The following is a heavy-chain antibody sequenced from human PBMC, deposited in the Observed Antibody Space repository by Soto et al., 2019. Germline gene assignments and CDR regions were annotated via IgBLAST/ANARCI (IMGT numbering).Heavy chain of an antibody. Sequence: QVQLQESGPGLVKPSGTLSLTCAVSGGSISSRNWWSWVRQPPGKGLEWIGEIYQSGSTNYNPSRKSRVPXXVXKSKTRFSLKLSSVTAAATAVYYCAGLFEGAVGGTWDWYFDFWGRGTLVTVSS. V-gene: IGHV4-4*02. CDR2: IYQSGST. CDR3: AGLFEGAVGGTWDWYFDF. J-gene: IGHJ2*01. D-gene: IGHD1-26*01. CDR1: GGSISSRNW.